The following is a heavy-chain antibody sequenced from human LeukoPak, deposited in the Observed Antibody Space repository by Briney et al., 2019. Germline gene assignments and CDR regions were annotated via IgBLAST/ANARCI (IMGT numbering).Heavy chain of an antibody. CDR2: INPNSGGT. Sequence: ASVKVSCKASGYTFTGYYMHWVRQAPGQGLEWMGWINPNSGGTSYAQKFQGRVTMTRDTSISTVYMELSRLRSDDTAVYYCARDLRRATAILFDYWGQGTLVTVSS. D-gene: IGHD2-21*02. J-gene: IGHJ4*02. V-gene: IGHV1-2*02. CDR3: ARDLRRATAILFDY. CDR1: GYTFTGYY.